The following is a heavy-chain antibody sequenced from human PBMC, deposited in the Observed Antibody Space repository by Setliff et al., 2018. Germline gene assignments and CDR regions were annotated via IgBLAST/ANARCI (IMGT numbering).Heavy chain of an antibody. J-gene: IGHJ4*02. CDR2: IKQDGSEK. V-gene: IGHV3-7*01. CDR3: ARNIPWTQPIDY. D-gene: IGHD2-21*01. CDR1: GFTFGDYA. Sequence: GGSLRLSCAASGFTFGDYAMSWVRQAPGKGLEWVANIKQDGSEKYYVDSVRGRFTISRDNAKNSLYLQMNSLRAEDTAVYYCARNIPWTQPIDYWGQGTLVTVSS.